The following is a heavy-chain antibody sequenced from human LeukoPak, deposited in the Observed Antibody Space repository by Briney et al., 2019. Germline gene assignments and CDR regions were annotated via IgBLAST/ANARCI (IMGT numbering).Heavy chain of an antibody. D-gene: IGHD5-18*01. CDR2: IYPGDSDT. CDR3: ARTSGSRDYYYYYGMDV. CDR1: GYSFTSYW. V-gene: IGHV5-51*01. J-gene: IGHJ6*02. Sequence: GESLKISCKGSGYSFTSYWIGWVRQMPGKGLEWMGIIYPGDSDTRYSPSFQGQVTISADKSISTAYLQWSSLKASDTAVYYCARTSGSRDYYYYYGMDVWGQGTTVTVSS.